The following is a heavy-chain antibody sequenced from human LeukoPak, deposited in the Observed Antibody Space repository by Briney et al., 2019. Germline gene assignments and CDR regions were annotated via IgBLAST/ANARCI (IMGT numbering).Heavy chain of an antibody. CDR1: GGSISNYY. Sequence: SETLSLTCNVSGGSISNYYWSWVRQPPRKGLGWNGYIYYSGSTNYNPSLKSRVTISVDSSENQFSLKLTSVTAADTAVYYCARAYSSSSSYMDVWGKGTTVTVSS. V-gene: IGHV4-59*01. CDR3: ARAYSSSSSYMDV. CDR2: IYYSGST. J-gene: IGHJ6*03. D-gene: IGHD6-6*01.